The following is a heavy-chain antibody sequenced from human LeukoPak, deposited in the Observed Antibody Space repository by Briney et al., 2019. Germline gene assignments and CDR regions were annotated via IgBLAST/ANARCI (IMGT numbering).Heavy chain of an antibody. V-gene: IGHV1-69*13. CDR2: VIPIFGTA. Sequence: SVKVSCKASGGTFSSYAINWVRQAPGQGLEWMGGVIPIFGTAKYAQKFQGRVTVTADESTSTAYMDLSSLRSEDTAVYYCARDRGSASYYYHGMDVWGQGTTVTVSS. CDR3: ARDRGSASYYYHGMDV. J-gene: IGHJ6*02. CDR1: GGTFSSYA. D-gene: IGHD3-10*01.